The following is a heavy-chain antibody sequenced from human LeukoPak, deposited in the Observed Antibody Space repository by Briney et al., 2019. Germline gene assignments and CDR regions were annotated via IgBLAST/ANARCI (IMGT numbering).Heavy chain of an antibody. CDR3: ARWLATPYTNYFDY. CDR1: GGSITSSTYY. V-gene: IGHV4-39*07. J-gene: IGHJ4*02. Sequence: SETLSLTCTVSGGSITSSTYYWGWVRQPPGKGLDWIGSIYYSGSTYYNPSLKSRVTISLDTSKNQFSLKLSSVTAADTAVYYCARWLATPYTNYFDYWGQGTLVTVSS. CDR2: IYYSGST. D-gene: IGHD3-16*01.